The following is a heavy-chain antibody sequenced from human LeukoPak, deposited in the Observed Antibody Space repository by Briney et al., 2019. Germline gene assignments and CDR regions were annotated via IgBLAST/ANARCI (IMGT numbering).Heavy chain of an antibody. CDR3: ARVRVGSWYYFDY. CDR1: GYTFTGYY. D-gene: IGHD6-13*01. Sequence: ASVKVSCKASGYTFTGYYVHWVRQAPGQGLEWMGIINPSGGSTSYAEKFQDRVTMTRDTSTTTVYMELSSLRSEDTAVYYCARVRVGSWYYFDYWGQGTLVTVSS. J-gene: IGHJ4*02. CDR2: INPSGGST. V-gene: IGHV1-46*01.